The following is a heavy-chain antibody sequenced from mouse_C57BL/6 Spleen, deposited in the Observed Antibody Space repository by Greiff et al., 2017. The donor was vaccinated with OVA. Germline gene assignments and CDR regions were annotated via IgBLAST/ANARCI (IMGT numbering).Heavy chain of an antibody. Sequence: VQLQQSGPGLVKPSQSLSLTCSVTGYSITSGYYWYWIRQFPGNKLEWMGYISYDGSNNYNPSLKNRLTITRDTSKNQFFLKLNSVTTEDTATYYCARTGTGYAMDYWGQGTSVTVSS. CDR1: GYSITSGYY. V-gene: IGHV3-6*01. J-gene: IGHJ4*01. CDR3: ARTGTGYAMDY. CDR2: ISYDGSN. D-gene: IGHD4-1*01.